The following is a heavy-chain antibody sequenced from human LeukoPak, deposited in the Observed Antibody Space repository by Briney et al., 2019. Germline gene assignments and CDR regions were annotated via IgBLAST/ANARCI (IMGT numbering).Heavy chain of an antibody. V-gene: IGHV3-30*18. J-gene: IGHJ5*01. CDR1: GFTFSRHG. D-gene: IGHD6-19*01. CDR3: AKDRSTGWYAGFDF. CDR2: ISYDGSSK. Sequence: PGRSLRLSCAASGFTFSRHGMHWVRQAPGKGLEWVAVISYDGSSKYYADSVKGRFTIARDNSKTTLYLQMISLRPEDTAVYYCAKDRSTGWYAGFDFWGQGTLVTVSS.